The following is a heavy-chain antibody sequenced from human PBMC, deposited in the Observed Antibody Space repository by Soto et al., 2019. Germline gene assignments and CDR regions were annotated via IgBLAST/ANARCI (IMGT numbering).Heavy chain of an antibody. CDR1: GFTFSSYA. J-gene: IGHJ4*02. V-gene: IGHV3-64*01. CDR2: ISSNGGST. D-gene: IGHD5-18*01. CDR3: ARARGAAMVNYFDY. Sequence: EVQLVESGGGLVQPGGSLRLSCAACGFTFSSYAMHWVRQAPGKGLEYVSAISSNGGSTYYANSVKGRFTISRDNSKNTLYLQMGSLRAEDMAVYYCARARGAAMVNYFDYWGQGTLVTVSS.